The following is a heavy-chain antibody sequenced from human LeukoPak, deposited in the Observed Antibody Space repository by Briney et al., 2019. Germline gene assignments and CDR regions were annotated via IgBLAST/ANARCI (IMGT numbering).Heavy chain of an antibody. CDR3: ARTATNSTWMRDY. Sequence: ASVKVSCKASGYTFTSYYMHWVRQAPGQGLKWMGIINPSGGSTSYAQKFQGRVTMTTDTSTSTAYMELRSLRSDDTAVYYCARTATNSTWMRDYWGQGTLVTVSS. CDR2: INPSGGST. V-gene: IGHV1-46*01. CDR1: GYTFTSYY. D-gene: IGHD1-26*01. J-gene: IGHJ4*02.